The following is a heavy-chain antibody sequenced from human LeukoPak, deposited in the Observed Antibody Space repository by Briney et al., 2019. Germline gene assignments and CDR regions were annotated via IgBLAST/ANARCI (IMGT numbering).Heavy chain of an antibody. J-gene: IGHJ4*02. D-gene: IGHD2-2*01. CDR2: ISSSRSYT. CDR1: GFTFSDYY. V-gene: IGHV3-11*06. Sequence: GGSLRLSCAASGFTFSDYYMSWIRQAPGKGLEWVSYISSSRSYTNYADSVKGRFTISRDNAKNSLFLQMNSLRAEDTAVYYCARDKVDIVVVPAATSTPRFDYWGQGTLVTVSS. CDR3: ARDKVDIVVVPAATSTPRFDY.